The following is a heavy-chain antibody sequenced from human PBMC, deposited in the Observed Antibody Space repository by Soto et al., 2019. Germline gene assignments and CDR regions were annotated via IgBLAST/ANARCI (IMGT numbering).Heavy chain of an antibody. V-gene: IGHV3-30*03. Sequence: VQLVESGGGVVQPGKSLRLACAASGFTFDSYGMHWVRQAPGKGLQWLAHVSKDGSRKYYADSVRGRFTISRDNSNNTVHVQMNGMGPEDTAVYYCARSTSRTNKQGAFDIWGHGTMVTVSS. D-gene: IGHD1-1*01. CDR3: ARSTSRTNKQGAFDI. J-gene: IGHJ3*02. CDR2: VSKDGSRK. CDR1: GFTFDSYG.